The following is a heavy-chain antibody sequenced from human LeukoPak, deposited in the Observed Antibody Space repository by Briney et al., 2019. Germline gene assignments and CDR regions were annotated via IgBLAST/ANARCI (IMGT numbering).Heavy chain of an antibody. J-gene: IGHJ4*02. Sequence: GGSLRLSCAASGFTFSSYWMSWVRQAPGKGLEWVANIKQDGSEKYYVDSVKGRFTISRDNAKNSLYLQMNSLRAEDTAVYYCARDLRAYCGGDCYSPIIYWGQGTLVTVSS. CDR2: IKQDGSEK. CDR1: GFTFSSYW. CDR3: ARDLRAYCGGDCYSPIIY. V-gene: IGHV3-7*01. D-gene: IGHD2-21*02.